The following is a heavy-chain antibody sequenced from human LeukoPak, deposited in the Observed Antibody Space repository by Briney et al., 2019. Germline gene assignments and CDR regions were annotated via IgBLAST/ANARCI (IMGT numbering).Heavy chain of an antibody. CDR2: ISAYNGNT. Sequence: GASVKVSCKASGYTFTSYGISWVRQAPGQGLEGMGWISAYNGNTNYAQKLQGRVTMTTDTSTSTAYMELRSLRSDDTAVYYCARVSLYDSSGYYLGSDYYYYMDVWGKGTTVTVSS. V-gene: IGHV1-18*01. CDR3: ARVSLYDSSGYYLGSDYYYYMDV. J-gene: IGHJ6*03. CDR1: GYTFTSYG. D-gene: IGHD3-22*01.